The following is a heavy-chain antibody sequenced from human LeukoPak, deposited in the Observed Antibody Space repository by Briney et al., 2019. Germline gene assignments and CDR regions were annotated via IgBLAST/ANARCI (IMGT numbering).Heavy chain of an antibody. CDR1: GFTFSIYS. Sequence: GGSLRLSCAASGFTFSIYSINWVRQAPGKGLEWVSFITGNSNYIYYADSVKGRFTISRDNAKNSLYLQMNSLRVEDTTVYYCARDRVSGSGSIDYWGQGTLVTVSS. CDR2: ITGNSNYI. V-gene: IGHV3-21*01. CDR3: ARDRVSGSGSIDY. D-gene: IGHD3-10*01. J-gene: IGHJ4*02.